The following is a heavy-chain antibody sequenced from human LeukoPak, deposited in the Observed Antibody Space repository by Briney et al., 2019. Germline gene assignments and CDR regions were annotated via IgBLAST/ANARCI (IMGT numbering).Heavy chain of an antibody. CDR3: ARDLPHNWFDP. CDR1: GLSFNGFW. V-gene: IGHV3-74*01. CDR2: INNDGSSP. Sequence: GGSLRLSCAAPGLSFNGFWMRWVRQAPGKGLVWVSRINNDGSSPTYADFVKGRFTISRDNARNMVYLQMNSLRADDTAVYYCARDLPHNWFDPWGQGTLVTVSS. J-gene: IGHJ5*02.